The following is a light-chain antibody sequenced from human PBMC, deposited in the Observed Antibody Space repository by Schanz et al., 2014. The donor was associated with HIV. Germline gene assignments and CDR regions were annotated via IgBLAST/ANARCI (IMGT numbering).Light chain of an antibody. V-gene: IGLV1-40*01. CDR1: SSNIGAGYD. CDR2: VNT. CDR3: SLHMRRTTLDV. Sequence: QSVLTQPPSVSAAPGQKVTISCSGSSSNIGAGYDVHWYQQVPGTAPKLLISVNTDRPSGVPDRFSGSKSGTSASLAIAGLRAEDEADYYCSLHMRRTTLDVFGTGTKLTVL. J-gene: IGLJ1*01.